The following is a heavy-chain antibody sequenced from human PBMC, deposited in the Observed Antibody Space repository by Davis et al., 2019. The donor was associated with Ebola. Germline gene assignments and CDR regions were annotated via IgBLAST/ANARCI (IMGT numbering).Heavy chain of an antibody. Sequence: PGGSLRLSCAASGFTFSSYSMNWVRQAPGKGLEWVSYISSSSSTIYYADSVKGRFTISRDNAKNSLYLQMNSLRDEDTAVYYCAKGDYYDSSRPDYWGQGTLVTVSS. V-gene: IGHV3-48*02. D-gene: IGHD3-22*01. CDR1: GFTFSSYS. J-gene: IGHJ4*02. CDR2: ISSSSSTI. CDR3: AKGDYYDSSRPDY.